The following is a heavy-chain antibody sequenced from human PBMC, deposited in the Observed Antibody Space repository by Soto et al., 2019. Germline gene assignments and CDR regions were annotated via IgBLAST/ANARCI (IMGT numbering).Heavy chain of an antibody. CDR3: AKGAGYCSGGSCLSWFDP. Sequence: QVQLVESGGGLVQPGRSLRLSCAASGFTFSSYGMHWVRQAPGKGLEWVAVISYDGSNKYYADSVKGRFTISRDNSKNTLYLQMNSLRAEDTAVYYCAKGAGYCSGGSCLSWFDPWGQGTLVTVSS. CDR1: GFTFSSYG. CDR2: ISYDGSNK. D-gene: IGHD2-15*01. J-gene: IGHJ5*02. V-gene: IGHV3-30*18.